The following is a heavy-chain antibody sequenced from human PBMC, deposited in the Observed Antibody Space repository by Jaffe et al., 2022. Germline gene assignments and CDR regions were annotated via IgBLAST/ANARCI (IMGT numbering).Heavy chain of an antibody. CDR3: ASTASYGDYSYFDY. CDR1: GYSISSGYY. Sequence: QVQLQESGPGLVKPSETLSLTCAVSGYSISSGYYWGWIRQPPGKGLEWIGSIYHSGSTYYNPSLKSRVTISVDTSKNQFSLKLSSVTAADTAVYYCASTASYGDYSYFDYWGQGTLVTVSS. CDR2: IYHSGST. D-gene: IGHD4-17*01. V-gene: IGHV4-38-2*01. J-gene: IGHJ4*02.